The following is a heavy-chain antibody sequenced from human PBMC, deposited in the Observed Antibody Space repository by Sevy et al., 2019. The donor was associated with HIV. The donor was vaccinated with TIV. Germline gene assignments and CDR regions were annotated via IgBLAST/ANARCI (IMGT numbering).Heavy chain of an antibody. D-gene: IGHD2-2*01. J-gene: IGHJ1*01. CDR2: INPNSGGT. V-gene: IGHV1-2*06. Sequence: ASVKVSCKASGYTFTGYYMHWVRQAPGQGLEWMGRINPNSGGTNYAQKFQGRVTMTRDTSISTAYMGLSRLRSDDTAVYYCARGKYCSSTSCYVSGPKNEYFQHWGQGTLVTVSS. CDR3: ARGKYCSSTSCYVSGPKNEYFQH. CDR1: GYTFTGYY.